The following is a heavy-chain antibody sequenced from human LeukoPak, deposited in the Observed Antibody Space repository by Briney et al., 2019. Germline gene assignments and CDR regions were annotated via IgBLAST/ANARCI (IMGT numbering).Heavy chain of an antibody. Sequence: SETLSLTCTVSGGSISSSSYYWGWIRQPPGKGLEGIGSIYYSGSTYYNPSLKSRVTISVDTSKNQFSLKLSSVTAADTAVYYCARLPNYYYYYYMDVWGKGTTVTVSS. CDR3: ARLPNYYYYYYMDV. CDR1: GGSISSSSYY. CDR2: IYYSGST. V-gene: IGHV4-39*01. J-gene: IGHJ6*03.